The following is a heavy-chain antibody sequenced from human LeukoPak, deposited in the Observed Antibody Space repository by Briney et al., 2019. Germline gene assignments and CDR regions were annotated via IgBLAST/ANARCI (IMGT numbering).Heavy chain of an antibody. Sequence: PGGSLRLSCAASGFTFSSYSMNWVRQAPGKGLEWVSSISGSSSYIYYADSVKGRFTISGDNAKNSLYLQMNSLRAEDTAVYYCARILQPYCSGGSCYQAFDIWGQGTMVTVSS. J-gene: IGHJ3*02. CDR3: ARILQPYCSGGSCYQAFDI. V-gene: IGHV3-21*01. CDR2: ISGSSSYI. CDR1: GFTFSSYS. D-gene: IGHD2-15*01.